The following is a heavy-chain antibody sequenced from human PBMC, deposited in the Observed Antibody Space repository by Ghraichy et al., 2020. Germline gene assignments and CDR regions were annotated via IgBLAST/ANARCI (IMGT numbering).Heavy chain of an antibody. CDR1: GGSISTNNYY. V-gene: IGHV4-39*07. D-gene: IGHD3-16*01. CDR3: ATGISTRLGWGNWFGP. Sequence: SQTLSLTCSVSGGSISTNNYYWAWLRQPPGKGLEWIGSLYYSGSTYHNSSLKSRVTLSGDTSKNQFSLRLTSVSAADTAVYYCATGISTRLGWGNWFGPWGQGTLVIVSS. J-gene: IGHJ5*02. CDR2: LYYSGST.